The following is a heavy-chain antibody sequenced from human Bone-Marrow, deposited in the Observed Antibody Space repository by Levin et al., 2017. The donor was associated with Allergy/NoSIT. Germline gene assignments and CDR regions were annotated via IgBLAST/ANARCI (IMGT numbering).Heavy chain of an antibody. V-gene: IGHV3-66*03. CDR1: GFTVSSNY. J-gene: IGHJ4*02. D-gene: IGHD3-22*01. CDR3: ARGSGSGFFLGFRY. CDR2: IYSCGST. Sequence: GESLKISCAASGFTVSSNYMSWVRQAPGKGLEWVSVIYSCGSTYYADSVKGRFTISRDNSKNTLYLQMNSLRAEDTAVYYCARGSGSGFFLGFRYWGQGTLVTVSS.